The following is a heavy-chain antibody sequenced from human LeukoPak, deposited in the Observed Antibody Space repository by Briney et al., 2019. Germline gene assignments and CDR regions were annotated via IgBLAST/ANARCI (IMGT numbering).Heavy chain of an antibody. CDR3: VRDVGRYYYDSTGEDY. CDR1: GFTLSDYS. J-gene: IGHJ4*02. V-gene: IGHV3-48*04. Sequence: GGSLRLSCAVSGFTLSDYSMKWVRQAPGKGLEWVSYISSSSRTIKYADFVRGRFTVSRDNAKKSLHLQMNNLTTEDTAVYFCVRDVGRYYYDSTGEDYWGQGTLVTVSS. D-gene: IGHD3-22*01. CDR2: ISSSSRTI.